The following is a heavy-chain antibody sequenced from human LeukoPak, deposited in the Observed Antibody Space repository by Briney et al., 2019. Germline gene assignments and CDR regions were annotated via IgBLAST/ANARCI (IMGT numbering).Heavy chain of an antibody. V-gene: IGHV1-46*01. CDR2: IYPSDGST. Sequence: ASVKVSCKASGYSFTSNYIHWVRQAPGQGLEWMGMIYPSDGSTSYAQKFEGRVNVTRDTSTSTVHMELSGLRSEDTAVYYCARDHEAFDYWGQGTLVTVSS. J-gene: IGHJ4*02. CDR3: ARDHEAFDY. CDR1: GYSFTSNY.